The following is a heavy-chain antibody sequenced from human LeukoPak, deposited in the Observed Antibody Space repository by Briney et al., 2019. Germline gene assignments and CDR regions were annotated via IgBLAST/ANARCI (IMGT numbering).Heavy chain of an antibody. J-gene: IGHJ4*02. D-gene: IGHD3-10*01. Sequence: GGSLRLSCAASGFTFSSYAMSWVRQAPGMGLEWVSAISASGGSTYYADSVKGRFTISGDSSKSTLYLQMNSLRAEDTAVYYCARDGGYYGSGSYYNPSYWGQGTLVTVSS. CDR2: ISASGGST. CDR1: GFTFSSYA. CDR3: ARDGGYYGSGSYYNPSY. V-gene: IGHV3-23*01.